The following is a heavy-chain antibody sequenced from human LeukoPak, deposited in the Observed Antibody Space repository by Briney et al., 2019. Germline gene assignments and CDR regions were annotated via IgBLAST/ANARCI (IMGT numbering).Heavy chain of an antibody. CDR3: ARGSTDYGPGY. V-gene: IGHV4-34*01. CDR2: INHSGST. Sequence: SETLSLTCAVYGGSFSGYYWSWIRQPPGKGLEWIGEINHSGSTNYNPSLKSRVTISVDTSKNQFSLKLSSVTAADTAVYYCARGSTDYGPGYWGQGTLVTVSA. CDR1: GGSFSGYY. D-gene: IGHD4/OR15-4a*01. J-gene: IGHJ4*02.